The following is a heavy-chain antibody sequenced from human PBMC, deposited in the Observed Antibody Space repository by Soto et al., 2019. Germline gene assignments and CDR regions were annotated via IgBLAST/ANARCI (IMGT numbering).Heavy chain of an antibody. Sequence: GGSLRLSCAASGFTFRSYGMHWVRQAPGKGLEWVALITYAGSNKNYADSVKGRFTISRDNSKNTLYLQMNSLRPEDTAVYYCARSEQYQVFAFDIWGQGTMVTVSS. D-gene: IGHD6-19*01. V-gene: IGHV3-30*03. CDR1: GFTFRSYG. J-gene: IGHJ3*02. CDR2: ITYAGSNK. CDR3: ARSEQYQVFAFDI.